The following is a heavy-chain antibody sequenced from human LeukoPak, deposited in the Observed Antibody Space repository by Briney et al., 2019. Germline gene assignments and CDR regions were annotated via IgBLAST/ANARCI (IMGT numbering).Heavy chain of an antibody. J-gene: IGHJ4*02. V-gene: IGHV3-21*01. CDR1: GFTLSIYS. CDR2: ISSSRSYI. CDR3: ARDPIVGASSFDY. D-gene: IGHD1-26*01. Sequence: PGGSLRLSCALSGFTLSIYSMNCVRQAPGRGLEWVSSISSSRSYIYYADSVKGRFTISRDNAKNSLYLQMNSLRAEDTAVYYCARDPIVGASSFDYWGQGTLVTVSS.